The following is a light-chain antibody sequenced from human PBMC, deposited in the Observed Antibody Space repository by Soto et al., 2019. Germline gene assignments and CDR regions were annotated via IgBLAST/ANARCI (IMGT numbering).Light chain of an antibody. CDR2: DAS. CDR1: QNIDSW. CDR3: KQYNSYPYS. Sequence: DIQVTQSLSTLSASVGDRVTISCRASQNIDSWLAWYQQKPGKAPKLLIYDASSLESGVPSRLSGSGSGTEFTLTISSLQPDDFATYYCKQYNSYPYSFGPGTKVDIK. V-gene: IGKV1-5*01. J-gene: IGKJ3*01.